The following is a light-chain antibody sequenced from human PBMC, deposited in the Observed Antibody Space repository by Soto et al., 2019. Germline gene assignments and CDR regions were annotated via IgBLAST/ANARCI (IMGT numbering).Light chain of an antibody. Sequence: FLPRPPAHLFLPPGEGPPPSSRASQSVSSYLAWYQQKPGQAPRLLIYDASNRATGIPARFSGSGSGTDFTLTISSLEPEDFAVYYCQQRSNWPLTVGGGTKVDIK. J-gene: IGKJ4*01. CDR3: QQRSNWPLT. CDR1: QSVSSY. CDR2: DAS. V-gene: IGKV3-11*01.